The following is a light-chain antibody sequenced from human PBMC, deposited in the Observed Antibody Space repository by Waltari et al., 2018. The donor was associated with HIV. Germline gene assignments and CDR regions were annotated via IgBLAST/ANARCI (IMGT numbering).Light chain of an antibody. CDR1: ILRSYY. V-gene: IGLV3-19*01. J-gene: IGLJ2*01. CDR2: GKN. CDR3: NSRDRSGNHLV. Sequence: SSELTQDLAVSVALGQTVRITCQGDILRSYYASWYQQKPGQAPVLANYGKNKRPSWIPGRFSGSSSGNTASLTITGAQAEDEADYYCNSRDRSGNHLVFGGGTKVTVL.